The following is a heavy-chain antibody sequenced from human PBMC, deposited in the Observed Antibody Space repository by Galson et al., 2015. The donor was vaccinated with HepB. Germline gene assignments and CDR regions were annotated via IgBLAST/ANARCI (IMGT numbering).Heavy chain of an antibody. J-gene: IGHJ5*02. CDR2: IYWNDDK. CDR3: AHTEGSRGIWFGEPHFWFDP. V-gene: IGHV2-5*01. Sequence: PALVKPTQTLTLTCTFSGFSLSTSGVGVGWIRQPPGKALEWLALIYWNDDKRYSPSLKSRLTITKDTSKNQVVLTMTNMDPVDTATYYCAHTEGSRGIWFGEPHFWFDPWGQGTLVTVSS. CDR1: GFSLSTSGVG. D-gene: IGHD3-10*01.